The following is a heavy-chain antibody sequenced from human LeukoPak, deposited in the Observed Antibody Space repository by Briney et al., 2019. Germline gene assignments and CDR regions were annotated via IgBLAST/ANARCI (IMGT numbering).Heavy chain of an antibody. D-gene: IGHD3-22*01. Sequence: SETLSLTCTVSGGSISSSSYYWGWIRQPPGKGLEWIGYIYYSGSTNYNPSLKSRVTISVDTSKNQFSLKLSSVTAADTAVYYCARVYYDSSGYWDAFDIWGQGTMVTVSS. V-gene: IGHV4-61*05. CDR1: GGSISSSSYY. CDR2: IYYSGST. CDR3: ARVYYDSSGYWDAFDI. J-gene: IGHJ3*02.